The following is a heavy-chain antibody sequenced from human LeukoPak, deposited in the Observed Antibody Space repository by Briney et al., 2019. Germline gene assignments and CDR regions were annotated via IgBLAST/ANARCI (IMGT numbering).Heavy chain of an antibody. CDR1: GYTFTSYA. V-gene: IGHV1-3*01. CDR3: ARVTASIVGAIQFDY. Sequence: GASVKVSCKASGYTFTSYAMHWVRQAPGQRLEWMGWINAGNGNTKYSQKFQGRVTITRDTSASTAYMELSSLRSEDTAVYYCARVTASIVGAIQFDYWGQGTLVTVSS. J-gene: IGHJ4*02. D-gene: IGHD1-26*01. CDR2: INAGNGNT.